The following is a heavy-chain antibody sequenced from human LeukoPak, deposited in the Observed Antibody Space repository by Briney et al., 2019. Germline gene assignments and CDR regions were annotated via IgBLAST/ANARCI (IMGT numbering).Heavy chain of an antibody. J-gene: IGHJ5*02. CDR1: GGSISSYY. D-gene: IGHD2-15*01. Sequence: PPETLSLTCTVSGGSISSYYWSWIRQPPGKGLEWIGYIYYSGSTNYNPSLKSRVTISVDTSKNQFSLKLSPVTAADTAVYYCARDLRVVGAQYNWIDPWGQGTLVTVSS. CDR3: ARDLRVVGAQYNWIDP. V-gene: IGHV4-59*01. CDR2: IYYSGST.